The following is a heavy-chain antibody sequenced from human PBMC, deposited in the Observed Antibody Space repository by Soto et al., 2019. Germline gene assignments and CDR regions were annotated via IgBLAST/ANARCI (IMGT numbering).Heavy chain of an antibody. J-gene: IGHJ4*02. CDR3: AKDRSSTSCYDFDY. V-gene: IGHV3-23*01. CDR2: ISGSGGTT. D-gene: IGHD2-2*01. Sequence: EVQLLESGGGLVQPGGSLRLSCAASGFTFRNYAMSWARQAPGKGLEWVSAISGSGGTTHYADSVKGRFTISRDNSKNTLYLQMNSLRVEDTAVYYCAKDRSSTSCYDFDYWGQGSLVTVSS. CDR1: GFTFRNYA.